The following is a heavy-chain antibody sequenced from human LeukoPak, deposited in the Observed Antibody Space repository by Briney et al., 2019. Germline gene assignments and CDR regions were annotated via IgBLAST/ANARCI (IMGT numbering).Heavy chain of an antibody. CDR2: IHYSGST. CDR3: ARVGRGFTVTLPFDY. Sequence: SETLSLTCTVSGGSISSTGYYWGWIRQPPGKGLEWIGSIHYSGSTHYNPSLKSRVTISVDTSKNQFSLKLSSVTAADTAVYYCARVGRGFTVTLPFDYWGQGTLVTVSS. V-gene: IGHV4-39*07. D-gene: IGHD4-17*01. J-gene: IGHJ4*02. CDR1: GGSISSTGYY.